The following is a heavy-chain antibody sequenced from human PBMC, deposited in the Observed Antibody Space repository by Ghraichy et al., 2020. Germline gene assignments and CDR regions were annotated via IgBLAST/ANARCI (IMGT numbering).Heavy chain of an antibody. CDR3: ARGSTVVRFYYYDGMDV. J-gene: IGHJ6*02. CDR2: ISSSSRNL. D-gene: IGHD4-23*01. V-gene: IGHV3-48*02. CDR1: GFTFSGYN. Sequence: GGSLRLSCVGSGFTFSGYNMNWVRQSPGKGLEWVSSISSSSRNLFYADSVKGRVTISRDNAQNSLYLQMNSLRDEDTAVYYCARGSTVVRFYYYDGMDVWGQGTPVTVSS.